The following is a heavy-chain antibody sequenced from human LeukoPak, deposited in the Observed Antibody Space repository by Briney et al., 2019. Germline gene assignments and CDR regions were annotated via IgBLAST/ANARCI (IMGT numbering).Heavy chain of an antibody. V-gene: IGHV4-34*01. Sequence: SETLSLTCAVYGGSFSGYYWSWIRQPRGKGLEWIGEINHSGSTNYNPSLKSRVTISVDTSKNQFSLKLSSVTAADTAVYYCARARAGYFDYWGQGTLVTVSS. J-gene: IGHJ4*02. CDR1: GGSFSGYY. CDR2: INHSGST. CDR3: ARARAGYFDY. D-gene: IGHD3-10*01.